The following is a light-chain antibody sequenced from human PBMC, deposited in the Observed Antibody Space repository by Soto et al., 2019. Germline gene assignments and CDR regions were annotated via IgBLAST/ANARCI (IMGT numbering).Light chain of an antibody. V-gene: IGLV1-40*01. CDR2: GNS. CDR1: SSNIGAGYD. CDR3: QSYDTSLRAWV. Sequence: QSVLTQPPSVSGAPGQRVTISCTGGSSNIGAGYDVHWYRQFPGTAPKLLVYGNSNRPSGISDRFSASMSGSSASLAITGLQAEDEADYYCQSYDTSLRAWVFGGGTKLTVL. J-gene: IGLJ3*02.